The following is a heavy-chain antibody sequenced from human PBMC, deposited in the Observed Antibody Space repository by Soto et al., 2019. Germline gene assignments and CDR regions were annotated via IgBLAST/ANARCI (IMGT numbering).Heavy chain of an antibody. Sequence: ASVKVSCKASGGTFSSYAISWVRQAPGQGLEWMGGIIPIFGTANYAQKFQGRVTITADESTSTAYMELSSLRSEDTAVYYCARVIMVRGVTYFDYWGQGTLVTSPQ. J-gene: IGHJ4*02. V-gene: IGHV1-69*13. CDR1: GGTFSSYA. D-gene: IGHD3-10*01. CDR3: ARVIMVRGVTYFDY. CDR2: IIPIFGTA.